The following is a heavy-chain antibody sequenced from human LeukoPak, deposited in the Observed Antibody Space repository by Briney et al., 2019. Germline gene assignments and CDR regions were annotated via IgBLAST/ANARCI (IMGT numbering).Heavy chain of an antibody. V-gene: IGHV3-74*01. D-gene: IGHD3-9*01. CDR3: VRDWDHFDFDS. CDR1: GFTFSNYW. Sequence: PGGSLRLSCAASGFTFSNYWMHWVRQAPGKGLAWVSRIKGDGSHTIYADSVKGRFTISRDNAKNTLYLQMKSLRAEDTAVYYCVRDWDHFDFDSWGQGTLATVSS. J-gene: IGHJ5*01. CDR2: IKGDGSHT.